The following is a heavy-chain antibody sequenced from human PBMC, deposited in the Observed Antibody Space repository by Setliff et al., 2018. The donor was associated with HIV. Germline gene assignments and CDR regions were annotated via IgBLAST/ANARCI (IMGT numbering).Heavy chain of an antibody. V-gene: IGHV3-23*01. J-gene: IGHJ3*02. CDR2: ISGSGGST. D-gene: IGHD2-2*03. CDR1: GFTFSSYA. Sequence: GGSLRLSCAASGFTFSSYASGWVRQAPGKGLEWVSAISGSGGSTYYADSVKGRFTISSDNSKNTLYLQMNSLRAEDTAVYYCAKDLDIVVVPAAPDAFDIWGQGTMVTVSS. CDR3: AKDLDIVVVPAAPDAFDI.